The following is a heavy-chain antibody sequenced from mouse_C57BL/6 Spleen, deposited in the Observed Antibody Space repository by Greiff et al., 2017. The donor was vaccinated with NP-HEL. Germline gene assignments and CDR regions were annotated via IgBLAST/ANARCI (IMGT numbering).Heavy chain of an antibody. Sequence: VQLQQSGAELARPGASVKLSCKASGYTFTSYGISWVKQRTGQGLEWIGEIYPRSGNTYYNEKFKGKATLTADKSSSTAYMELRSLTSEDSAVYVCARPPYYYGSPLYYFDYWGQGTTLTVSS. CDR3: ARPPYYYGSPLYYFDY. CDR1: GYTFTSYG. J-gene: IGHJ2*01. CDR2: IYPRSGNT. D-gene: IGHD1-1*01. V-gene: IGHV1-81*01.